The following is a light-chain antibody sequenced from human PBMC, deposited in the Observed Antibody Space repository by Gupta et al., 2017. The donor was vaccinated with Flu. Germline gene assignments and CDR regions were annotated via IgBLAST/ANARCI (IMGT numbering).Light chain of an antibody. CDR3: CSDTSSSTYV. J-gene: IGLJ1*01. CDR2: EIT. Sequence: QSALTQPASVSGSPGQSITISCTGTSSDVGAYNYVSWHQQHPGQAPKLMIYEITNRPSGVSNRFSGSKSGNTASLTISGLQAEDEADYYCCSDTSSSTYVFGTGTRVTVL. V-gene: IGLV2-14*01. CDR1: SSDVGAYNY.